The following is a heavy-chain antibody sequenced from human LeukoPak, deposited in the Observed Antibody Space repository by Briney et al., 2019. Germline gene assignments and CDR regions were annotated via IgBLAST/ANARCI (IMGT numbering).Heavy chain of an antibody. V-gene: IGHV1-69*04. CDR1: GGTFSSYA. CDR3: ARDPASYSSGWIL. Sequence: SVKVSCKASGGTFSSYAISWVRQAPGQGLEWMGRIIPILGIANYAQKFQGRVTITADKSTSTAYMELSSLRSEDTAVYYCARDPASYSSGWILWGQGTMVTVSS. CDR2: IIPILGIA. J-gene: IGHJ3*01. D-gene: IGHD6-19*01.